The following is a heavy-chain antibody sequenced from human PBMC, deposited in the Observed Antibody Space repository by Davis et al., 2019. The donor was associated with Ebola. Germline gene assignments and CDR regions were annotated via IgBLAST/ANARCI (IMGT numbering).Heavy chain of an antibody. CDR1: GYTFTSYG. Sequence: ASVKVSCKASGYTFTSYGISWVRQAPGQGLEWMGIINPSGGSTSYAQKFQGRVTMTRDTSTSTAYMELRSLRSEDTAVYYCARAVVPAEPFDYWGQGTLVTVSS. V-gene: IGHV1-46*01. J-gene: IGHJ4*02. CDR2: INPSGGST. CDR3: ARAVVPAEPFDY. D-gene: IGHD2-2*01.